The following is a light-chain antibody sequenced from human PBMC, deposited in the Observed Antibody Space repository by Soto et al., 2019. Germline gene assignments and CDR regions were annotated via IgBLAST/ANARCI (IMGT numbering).Light chain of an antibody. V-gene: IGLV8-61*01. J-gene: IGLJ1*01. Sequence: QAVVTQESSFSVSPGGTVTLTCGLISGSVSTAHNPIWYQQTPGQAPRTLIYSTTTRSSGVPDRFSGSILGNKAALTITGAQADDESDYYCALFMGNGISVFGTGTKLTVL. CDR1: SGSVSTAHN. CDR2: STT. CDR3: ALFMGNGISV.